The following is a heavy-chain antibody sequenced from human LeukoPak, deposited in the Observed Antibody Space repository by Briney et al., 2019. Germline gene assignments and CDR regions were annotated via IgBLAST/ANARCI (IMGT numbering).Heavy chain of an antibody. CDR3: AKQVPTAYVDY. J-gene: IGHJ4*02. CDR1: GFTFTTYA. D-gene: IGHD2-2*01. Sequence: GGSLRLSCAASGFTFTTYAMSWVRQAPGKGLEWVSAISGSGGSTYYADSVRGRFTIYRDNPQNTLYLQMNSLRAEDTAVYYCAKQVPTAYVDYWGQGTLVTVSS. CDR2: ISGSGGST. V-gene: IGHV3-23*01.